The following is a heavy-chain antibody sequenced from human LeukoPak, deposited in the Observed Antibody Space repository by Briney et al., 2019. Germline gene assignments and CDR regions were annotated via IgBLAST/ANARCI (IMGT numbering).Heavy chain of an antibody. CDR2: ISVSGGST. J-gene: IGHJ4*02. CDR1: GFTFSSYA. V-gene: IGHV3-23*01. D-gene: IGHD2-2*02. CDR3: TAYNCDSTSCYTGGLDY. Sequence: PGGSLRLSCAVSGFTFSSYAMSWVRQAPGKGLEWVSAISVSGGSTYYTDSVKGRFTISRDNSKSTLYLQMNTLGAEDTAIYYCTAYNCDSTSCYTGGLDYWGQGTLVTVSS.